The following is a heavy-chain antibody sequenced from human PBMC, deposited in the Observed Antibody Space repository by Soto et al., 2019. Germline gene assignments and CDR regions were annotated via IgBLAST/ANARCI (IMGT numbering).Heavy chain of an antibody. CDR1: GCSMRSYY. J-gene: IGHJ4*02. Sequence: SETLSLTCTVSGCSMRSYYWSWIRQPPGKGLEWIGHIYYSGTTNYNPSLKSRLTISVDTSKNQFSLQLSSVTAADTAVYYCAKYETAAGNLHYWGQGILVTVSS. D-gene: IGHD6-13*01. CDR3: AKYETAAGNLHY. CDR2: IYYSGTT. V-gene: IGHV4-59*01.